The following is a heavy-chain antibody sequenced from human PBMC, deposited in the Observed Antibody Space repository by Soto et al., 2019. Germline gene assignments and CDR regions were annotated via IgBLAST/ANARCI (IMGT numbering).Heavy chain of an antibody. V-gene: IGHV4-30-4*01. D-gene: IGHD2-2*01. Sequence: SETLSLTCTVSGGSISDDEYFLSWIRQPPGKGLEWIAYISYTGSTYYNASLKSRLTISMDTSKNQFSLTVSSVTATDTAVYYCARGDSGHSYHLDSWDKGTLVTGSS. J-gene: IGHJ4*02. CDR2: ISYTGST. CDR1: GGSISDDEYF. CDR3: ARGDSGHSYHLDS.